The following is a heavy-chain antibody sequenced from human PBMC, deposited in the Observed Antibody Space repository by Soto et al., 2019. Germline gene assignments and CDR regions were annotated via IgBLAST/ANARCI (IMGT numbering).Heavy chain of an antibody. J-gene: IGHJ6*02. CDR3: ARAHYGDYGYGMDV. D-gene: IGHD4-17*01. Sequence: QLQLQESGSGLVKPSQTLSLTCAVSGGSISSGGYSWSWIRQPPGKGREWIGYIYHSGSTYYNPSLKSRVMISVDRSKNQFSLKLSSVTAADTAVYYCARAHYGDYGYGMDVWGQGTTVTVSS. CDR2: IYHSGST. CDR1: GGSISSGGYS. V-gene: IGHV4-30-2*01.